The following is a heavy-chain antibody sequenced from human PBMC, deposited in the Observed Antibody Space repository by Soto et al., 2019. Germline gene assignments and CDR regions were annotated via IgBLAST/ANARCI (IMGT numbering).Heavy chain of an antibody. V-gene: IGHV3-74*03. J-gene: IGHJ4*02. D-gene: IGHD3-10*01. CDR2: INPDGSST. CDR3: GRVMVRGDVFDY. CDR1: GFTFSTYW. Sequence: EVQLVESGGGLVQPGGSLRLSCAASGFTFSTYWMHWVRQAPGKGLLWVSRINPDGSSTTYADFVKGRITISRDNAKNPVYPAMNRCGGGGTGGYYCGRVMVRGDVFDYWGQGALVTVSS.